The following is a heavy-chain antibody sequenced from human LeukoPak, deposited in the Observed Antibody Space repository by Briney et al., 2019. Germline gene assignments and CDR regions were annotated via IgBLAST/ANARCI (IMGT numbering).Heavy chain of an antibody. CDR3: TRPESSSSLACDH. Sequence: PGRSLRLSCAASGFTFSSYGMHWVRQAPGKGLEWVAVISYDGSNKYYADSVKGRFTISRDNSKNTLYLQMNSLRAEDTAVYYCTRPESSSSLACDHWGQGTLVTVSS. CDR2: ISYDGSNK. D-gene: IGHD2-2*01. CDR1: GFTFSSYG. J-gene: IGHJ4*02. V-gene: IGHV3-30*03.